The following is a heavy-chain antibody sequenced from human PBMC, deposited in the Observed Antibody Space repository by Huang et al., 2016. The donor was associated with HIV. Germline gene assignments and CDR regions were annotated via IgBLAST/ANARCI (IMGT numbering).Heavy chain of an antibody. CDR2: IYKDGTT. CDR3: ARRDDYYDSRGP. D-gene: IGHD3-22*01. V-gene: IGHV4-39*01. CDR1: RGSISSANYY. J-gene: IGHJ5*02. Sequence: QLQLQESGPGLVRPSETLSLTCTVSRGSISSANYYWGWVRQPPGQGLEWIGHIYKDGTTYYNPSLKSRVTIFIDVSSNRFSLRLRSVTAADTAVYFCARRDDYYDSRGPWGQGALVTVSS.